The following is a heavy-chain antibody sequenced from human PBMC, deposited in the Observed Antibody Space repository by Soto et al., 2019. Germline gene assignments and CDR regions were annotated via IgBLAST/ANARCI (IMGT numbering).Heavy chain of an antibody. CDR1: GGSISSYY. CDR3: AREGDDYGMDV. V-gene: IGHV4-59*01. J-gene: IGHJ6*02. Sequence: SETLSLTCTVSGGSISSYYWSWIRQPPGKGLEWIGYIYYSGSTNYNPSLKSRVTISVDTSKNQFSLKLSSVTAADTAVYYCAREGDDYGMDVWGQGTTVTVSS. CDR2: IYYSGST. D-gene: IGHD2-21*02.